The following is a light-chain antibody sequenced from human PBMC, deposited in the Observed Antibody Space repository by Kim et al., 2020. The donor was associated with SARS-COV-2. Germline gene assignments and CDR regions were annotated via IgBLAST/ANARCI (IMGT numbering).Light chain of an antibody. CDR2: DVS. CDR3: SSYTGSSTLVV. V-gene: IGLV2-14*03. Sequence: QSITISCTGTRSDVGGYNYVSWYQQHPGKAPKLMIYDVSNRPSGVSNRFSGSKSGNTASLTISGLQAEDEADYYCSSYTGSSTLVVFGGGTQLTVL. CDR1: RSDVGGYNY. J-gene: IGLJ2*01.